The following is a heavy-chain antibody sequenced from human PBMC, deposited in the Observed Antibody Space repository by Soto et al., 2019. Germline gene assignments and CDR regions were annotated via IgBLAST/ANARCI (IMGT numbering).Heavy chain of an antibody. J-gene: IGHJ4*02. CDR3: ARHTTHGQDY. CDR1: GGSISSYY. D-gene: IGHD1-1*01. Sequence: PSETLSLTCTVSGGSISSYYWSWIRQPPGKGLEWIGYIYYSGSTNYNPSLKSRVTISVDTSKNQFSLKLSSVTAADTAVYYCARHTTHGQDYWGQGTLVTVSS. CDR2: IYYSGST. V-gene: IGHV4-59*08.